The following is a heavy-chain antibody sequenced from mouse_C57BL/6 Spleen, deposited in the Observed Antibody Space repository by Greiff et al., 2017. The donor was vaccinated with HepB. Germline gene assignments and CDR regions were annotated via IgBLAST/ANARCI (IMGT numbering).Heavy chain of an antibody. V-gene: IGHV1-4*01. Sequence: VQGVESGAELARPGASVKMSCKASGYTFTSYTMHWVKQRPGQGLEWIGYINPSSGYTKYNQKFKDKATLTADKSSSTAYMQLSSLTSEDSAVYYCARWEPLGMAMDYWGQGTSVTVSS. CDR3: ARWEPLGMAMDY. J-gene: IGHJ4*01. CDR1: GYTFTSYT. CDR2: INPSSGYT. D-gene: IGHD3-1*01.